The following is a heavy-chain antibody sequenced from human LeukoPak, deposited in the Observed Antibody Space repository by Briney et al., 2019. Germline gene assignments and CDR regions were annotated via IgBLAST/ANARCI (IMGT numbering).Heavy chain of an antibody. CDR1: GGTFSSYA. CDR3: ATSGTANSDAFDI. Sequence: GASVKVSCKASGGTFSSYAISWVRQAPGQGLEWMGGIIPIFGTANYAQKFQGRVTMTEDTSTDTAYMELSSLRSEDTAVYYCATSGTANSDAFDIWGQGTMVTVSS. V-gene: IGHV1-69*06. CDR2: IIPIFGTA. J-gene: IGHJ3*02. D-gene: IGHD1-7*01.